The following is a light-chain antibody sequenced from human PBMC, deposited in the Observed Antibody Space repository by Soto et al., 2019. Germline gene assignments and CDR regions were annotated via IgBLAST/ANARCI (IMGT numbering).Light chain of an antibody. J-gene: IGKJ1*01. V-gene: IGKV1-39*01. CDR3: QQTASAPPWT. CDR2: GAS. Sequence: DIQMTQSPTSLSASVGDSVTISCRASQGIGSYLAWYQQKPGKAPRLLISGASSVQSGVPPRFSGSGSATHFILTISSLRLEDIATYYCQQTASAPPWTFGQGTKVEIK. CDR1: QGIGSY.